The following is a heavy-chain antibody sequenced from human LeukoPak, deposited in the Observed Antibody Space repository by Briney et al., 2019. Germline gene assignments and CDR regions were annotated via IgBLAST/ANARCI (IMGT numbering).Heavy chain of an antibody. CDR3: AKARAGDITAAFNY. V-gene: IGHV3-23*01. D-gene: IGHD6-13*01. CDR2: ISSGGNT. CDR1: GFTFSSYA. J-gene: IGHJ4*02. Sequence: GGSLRLSCAASGFTFSSYAMSWVRQAPGKGLEWVSCISSGGNTYYADSVKGRFTISRDNSENTLNLQMNSLRAEDTAIYYCAKARAGDITAAFNYWGQGTLVTVSS.